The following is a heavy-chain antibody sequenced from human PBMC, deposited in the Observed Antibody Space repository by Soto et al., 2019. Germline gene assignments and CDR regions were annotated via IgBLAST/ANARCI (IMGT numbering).Heavy chain of an antibody. D-gene: IGHD2-15*01. CDR1: GGSISSSSYY. V-gene: IGHV4-39*01. Sequence: QLQLQESGPGLVKPSETLSLTCTVSGGSISSSSYYWGWIRQPPGKGLEWIGSIYYSGSTYYNPPLKRRFTISWDTSKNQFSLKLSSVTAADTAVYYCARHTPAISISDHWGQGTLVTVSS. CDR2: IYYSGST. CDR3: ARHTPAISISDH. J-gene: IGHJ4*02.